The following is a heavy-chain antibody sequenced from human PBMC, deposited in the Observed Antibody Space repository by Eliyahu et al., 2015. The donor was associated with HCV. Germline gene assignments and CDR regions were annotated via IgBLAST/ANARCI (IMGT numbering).Heavy chain of an antibody. J-gene: IGHJ6*02. Sequence: GEINHSGSTNYNPSLKSRVTISVDTSKNQFSLKLSSVTAADTAVYYCAREREYCSSTSCYLDTAIFDYYGMDVWGQGTTVTVSS. CDR3: AREREYCSSTSCYLDTAIFDYYGMDV. CDR2: INHSGST. D-gene: IGHD2-2*01. V-gene: IGHV4-34*01.